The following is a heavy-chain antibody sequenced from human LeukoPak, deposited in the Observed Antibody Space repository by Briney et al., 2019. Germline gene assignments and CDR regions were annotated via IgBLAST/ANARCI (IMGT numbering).Heavy chain of an antibody. CDR2: INHSGST. J-gene: IGHJ4*02. V-gene: IGHV4-34*01. D-gene: IGHD2-2*01. CDR3: ARRVVVPAAEDY. Sequence: PSETLSLTCAVYGGSFGGYYWSWIRQPPGKGLEWIGEINHSGSTNYNPSLKSRVTISVDTSKNQFSLKLSSVTAADTAVYYCARRVVVPAAEDYWGQGTLVTVSS. CDR1: GGSFGGYY.